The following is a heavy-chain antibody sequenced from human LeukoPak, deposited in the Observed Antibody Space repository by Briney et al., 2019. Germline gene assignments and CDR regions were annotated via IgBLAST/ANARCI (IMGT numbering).Heavy chain of an antibody. J-gene: IGHJ4*02. V-gene: IGHV1-2*02. CDR1: GYTFTGYY. D-gene: IGHD6-13*01. CDR2: INPNSGGT. Sequence: ASVKVSCKAPGYTFTGYYMHWVRQAPGQGLEWMGWINPNSGGTNYAQKFQGRVTMTRDTSISTAYMELSRLRSDDTAVYYCAREDSSSWYFDYWGQGTLVTVSS. CDR3: AREDSSSWYFDY.